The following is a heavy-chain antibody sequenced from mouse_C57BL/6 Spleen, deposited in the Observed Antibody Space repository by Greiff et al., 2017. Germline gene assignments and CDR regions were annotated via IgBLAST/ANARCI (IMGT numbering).Heavy chain of an antibody. J-gene: IGHJ2*01. CDR1: GYAFSSSW. Sequence: QVQLKESGPELVKPGASVKISCTASGYAFSSSWMNWVKQRPGKGLEWIGRIYPGDGDTNYNGKFKGKATLTADKSSSTAYMQLSSLTSEDSAVYFCARERPYDYYDWGQSTTLTAAS. CDR2: IYPGDGDT. CDR3: ARERPYDYYD. V-gene: IGHV1-82*01. D-gene: IGHD2-4*01.